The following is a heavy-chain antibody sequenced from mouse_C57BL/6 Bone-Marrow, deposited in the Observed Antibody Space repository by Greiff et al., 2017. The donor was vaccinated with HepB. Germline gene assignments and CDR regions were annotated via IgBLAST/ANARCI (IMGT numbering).Heavy chain of an antibody. CDR2: IDPENGDT. J-gene: IGHJ2*01. Sequence: EVKLQESGAELVRPGASVKLSCTASGFNIKDDYMHWVKQRPEQGLEWIGWIDPENGDTEYASKFQGKATITADTSSNTAYLQLSSLTSEDTAVYYCTTCAVYYFDYWGQGTTLTVSS. CDR1: GFNIKDDY. CDR3: TTCAVYYFDY. V-gene: IGHV14-4*01.